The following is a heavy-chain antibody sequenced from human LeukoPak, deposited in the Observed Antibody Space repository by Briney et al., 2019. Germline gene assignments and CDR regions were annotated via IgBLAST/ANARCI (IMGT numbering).Heavy chain of an antibody. CDR1: GGSLSSGSSY. D-gene: IGHD1-1*01. Sequence: SETLSLTCTVSGGSLSSGSSYWSWIRQHPGKGLEWIGYIFYTGSTYNNPSLNSRINISVVTSKNQFSLQLSSVTAADTAVYYCARVGIISEPTATFYFDYWGQGTLVTVSS. V-gene: IGHV4-31*03. J-gene: IGHJ4*02. CDR3: ARVGIISEPTATFYFDY. CDR2: IFYTGST.